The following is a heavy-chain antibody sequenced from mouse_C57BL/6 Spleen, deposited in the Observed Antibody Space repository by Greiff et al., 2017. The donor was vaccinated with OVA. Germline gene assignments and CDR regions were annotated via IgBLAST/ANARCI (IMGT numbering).Heavy chain of an antibody. Sequence: EVQGVESGPGMVKPSQSLSLTCTVTGYSITSGYDWHWIRHFPGNKLEWMGYISYSGSTNYNPSLKSRISITHDTSKNHFFLKLNSVTTEDTATYYCARGDGYYSWFAYWGQGTLVTVSA. J-gene: IGHJ3*01. V-gene: IGHV3-1*01. CDR3: ARGDGYYSWFAY. D-gene: IGHD2-3*01. CDR1: GYSITSGYD. CDR2: ISYSGST.